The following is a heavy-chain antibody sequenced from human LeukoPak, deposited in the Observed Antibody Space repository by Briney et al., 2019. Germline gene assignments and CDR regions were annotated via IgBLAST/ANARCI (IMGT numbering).Heavy chain of an antibody. J-gene: IGHJ6*03. D-gene: IGHD1-26*01. CDR1: GFTFSSYS. Sequence: GGSLRLSCTASGFTFSSYSMNWVRQAPGKGLEWVSSISSSSSYIYYADSVKGRFTISRDNAKNSLYLQMNSLRAEDTAVYYCARVELYYYYMDVWGKGTTVTVSS. CDR3: ARVELYYYYMDV. CDR2: ISSSSSYI. V-gene: IGHV3-21*01.